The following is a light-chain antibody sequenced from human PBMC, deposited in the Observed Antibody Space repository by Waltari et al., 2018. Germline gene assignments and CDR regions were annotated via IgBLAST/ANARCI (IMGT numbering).Light chain of an antibody. J-gene: IGKJ1*01. V-gene: IGKV1-5*03. CDR3: QQTYSHFRT. CDR2: KAS. Sequence: DIQMTQSPSTLSASVGDRVTITCRASQSISSWLAWYQQKPGKAPKLLIYKASSLESGVPSRFSGSGSGTEFTLTISSLQPDDFATYYCQQTYSHFRTFGQGTKVEIK. CDR1: QSISSW.